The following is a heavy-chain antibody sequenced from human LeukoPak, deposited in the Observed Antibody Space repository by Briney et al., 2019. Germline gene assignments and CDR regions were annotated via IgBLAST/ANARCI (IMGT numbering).Heavy chain of an antibody. CDR3: ARHRDIDGMDV. CDR2: IIGSGSST. Sequence: GGSPRLSCAASGFTFSSYAMSWVRQAPGKGLEWVSAIIGSGSSTYYADSVKGRFTISRDNSKNTLFLQMNSLRAEDTAVYYCARHRDIDGMDVWGQGTTVTVSS. D-gene: IGHD5-12*01. J-gene: IGHJ6*02. CDR1: GFTFSSYA. V-gene: IGHV3-23*01.